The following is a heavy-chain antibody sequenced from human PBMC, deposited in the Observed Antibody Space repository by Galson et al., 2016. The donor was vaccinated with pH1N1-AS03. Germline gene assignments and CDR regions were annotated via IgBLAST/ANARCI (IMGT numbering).Heavy chain of an antibody. CDR2: IGPGGDT. D-gene: IGHD3/OR15-3a*01. Sequence: SLRLSCAASGFTFSNHAMHWVRQGTGRGLEWVSGIGPGGDTYYGGSVKGRFTISRETAKNSLYLQMNSLRPEDTAVYYCARDKSPDFCYMDVWGKGTTVIVSS. CDR3: ARDKSPDFCYMDV. V-gene: IGHV3-13*01. CDR1: GFTFSNHA. J-gene: IGHJ6*03.